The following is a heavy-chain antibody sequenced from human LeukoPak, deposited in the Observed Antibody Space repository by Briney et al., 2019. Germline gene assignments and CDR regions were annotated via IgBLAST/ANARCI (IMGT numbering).Heavy chain of an antibody. V-gene: IGHV1-2*02. CDR1: GYTFTGYY. Sequence: ASVKVSCKASGYTFTGYYMHWVRQVPGQGLEWMGWINPNSGGTNYAQKFQGRVTMTRDTSISTAYMELSRLRSDDTAVYYCARDRIDIAARPYYYYYMDVWGKGTTVTVSS. CDR3: ARDRIDIAARPYYYYYMDV. J-gene: IGHJ6*03. CDR2: INPNSGGT. D-gene: IGHD6-6*01.